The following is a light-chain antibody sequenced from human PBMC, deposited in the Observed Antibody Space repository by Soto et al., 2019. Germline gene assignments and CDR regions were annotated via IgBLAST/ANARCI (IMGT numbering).Light chain of an antibody. V-gene: IGKV1-39*01. J-gene: IGKJ4*01. Sequence: DIQMTQSPSSLSASVGDRVTITCRASQSISSYLNWYQQKPGKAPKLLIYAASRLQSGVPSRFSGSGSGTDFTLTISSLQPEDFATYYCQQSYSTPQGIFGGGTKVEIK. CDR3: QQSYSTPQGI. CDR1: QSISSY. CDR2: AAS.